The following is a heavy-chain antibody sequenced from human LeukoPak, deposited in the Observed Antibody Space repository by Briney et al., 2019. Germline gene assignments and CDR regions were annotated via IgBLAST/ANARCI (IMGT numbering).Heavy chain of an antibody. CDR2: IYHSGST. D-gene: IGHD2-15*01. CDR3: ARAGGRYKGYYYYYMDV. J-gene: IGHJ6*03. Sequence: SETLPLTCTVSGGSISSGGYYWSWIRQPPGKGLEWIGYIYHSGSTYYNPSLKSRVTISADRSISTAYLQWSSLKASDTAMYYCARAGGRYKGYYYYYMDVWGKGTTVTVSS. CDR1: GGSISSGGYY. V-gene: IGHV4-30-2*01.